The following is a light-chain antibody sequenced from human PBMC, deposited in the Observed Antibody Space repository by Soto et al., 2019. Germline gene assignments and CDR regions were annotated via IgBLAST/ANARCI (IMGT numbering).Light chain of an antibody. CDR1: SSDIGNYNY. V-gene: IGLV2-14*01. CDR2: DVS. CDR3: SSYTSNSTYV. J-gene: IGLJ1*01. Sequence: QSVLTQPASVSGSPGQSITISCTGTSSDIGNYNYVSWYQQDPGKAPKLMIYDVSNRPSGVSNRFSGSKSGITASPTISGLQAEDEADYYCSSYTSNSTYVFGTGTKVTVL.